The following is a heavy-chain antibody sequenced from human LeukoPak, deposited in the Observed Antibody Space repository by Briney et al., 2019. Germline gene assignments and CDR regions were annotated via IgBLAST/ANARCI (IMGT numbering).Heavy chain of an antibody. J-gene: IGHJ4*02. D-gene: IGHD3-22*01. Sequence: GGSLRLSCAASGFTFSSYAMSWVRQAPGKGLEWVSAISGSGGITYYADSVKGRFTISRDNSKNTLYLQMNSLRAEDTAVYYCAKGSYYDSSGSFYFDYWGQGTLVTVSS. CDR2: ISGSGGIT. CDR3: AKGSYYDSSGSFYFDY. V-gene: IGHV3-23*01. CDR1: GFTFSSYA.